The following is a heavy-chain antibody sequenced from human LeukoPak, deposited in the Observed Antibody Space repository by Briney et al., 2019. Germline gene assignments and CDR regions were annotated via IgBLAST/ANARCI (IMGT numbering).Heavy chain of an antibody. D-gene: IGHD3-10*01. V-gene: IGHV3-48*03. CDR1: GFTFSSYE. J-gene: IGHJ4*02. CDR2: ISSSGSTI. Sequence: GGSLRLSCAASGFTFSSYEMNWVRQAPGKGLEWVSYISSSGSTIYYADSVKGRFTISRDSAKNSLYLQMNSLRAEDTAVYYCARDLWFGERDYWGQGTLVTVSS. CDR3: ARDLWFGERDY.